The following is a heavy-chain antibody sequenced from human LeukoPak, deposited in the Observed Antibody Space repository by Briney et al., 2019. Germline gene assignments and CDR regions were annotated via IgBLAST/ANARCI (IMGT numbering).Heavy chain of an antibody. CDR3: ARDGRQWEQRPLDY. CDR1: GFTFSNYE. J-gene: IGHJ4*02. D-gene: IGHD1-26*01. Sequence: PGGSLRLSCIGSGFTFSNYEMNWVRQAPGKGLEWVSYISLSGSTIYYADSVRGRFTISRDNTKNSLYLQMNSLRAEDTAVYFCARDGRQWEQRPLDYWGQGTLVTVSS. V-gene: IGHV3-48*03. CDR2: ISLSGSTI.